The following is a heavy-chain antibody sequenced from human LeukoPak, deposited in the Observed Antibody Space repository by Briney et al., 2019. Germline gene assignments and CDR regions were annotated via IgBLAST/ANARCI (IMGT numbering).Heavy chain of an antibody. D-gene: IGHD4-11*01. CDR3: ARHHSDYTQRPFDY. CDR1: GGSISSSSYY. Sequence: SETLSLTCTVSGGSISSSSYYWGWIRQPPGKGLEWIGSIYYSGSTYYNPSLKSRVTISVDTSKNQFSLKLSSVTAADTAVYYCARHHSDYTQRPFDYWGQGTLVTVSS. CDR2: IYYSGST. J-gene: IGHJ4*02. V-gene: IGHV4-39*01.